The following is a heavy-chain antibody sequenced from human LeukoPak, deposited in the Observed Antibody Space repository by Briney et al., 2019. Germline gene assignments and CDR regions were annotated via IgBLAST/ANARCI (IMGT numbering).Heavy chain of an antibody. CDR3: VKNFGITPYYFDY. V-gene: IGHV3-23*01. CDR2: IAGSDGFT. J-gene: IGHJ4*02. CDR1: GFPFSSYA. Sequence: GGSLRLSCAASGFPFSSYAMNWVRQAPGKGLEWVSVIAGSDGFTQYADSVKGRFTISRDNSKNTVYLQMNSLRADDTAVYYCVKNFGITPYYFDYWDQGTLVTVSS. D-gene: IGHD4-23*01.